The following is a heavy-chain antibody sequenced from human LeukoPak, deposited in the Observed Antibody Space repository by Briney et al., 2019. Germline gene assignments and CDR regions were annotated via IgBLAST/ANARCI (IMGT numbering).Heavy chain of an antibody. D-gene: IGHD5-24*01. CDR2: ISAYNGNT. V-gene: IGHV1-18*01. J-gene: IGHJ4*02. Sequence: ASVKVSCKASGGTFSSYAISWVRQAPGQGLEWMGWISAYNGNTNYAQKLQGRVTMTTDTSTSTAYMELRSLRSDDTAVYYCARLYLPATRFDYWGQGTLVTVSS. CDR1: GGTFSSYA. CDR3: ARLYLPATRFDY.